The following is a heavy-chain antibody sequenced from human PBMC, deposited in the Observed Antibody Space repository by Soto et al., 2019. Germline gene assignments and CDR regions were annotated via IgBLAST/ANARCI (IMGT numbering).Heavy chain of an antibody. CDR3: ARPSSGWENWFDP. CDR2: IYPGDSDT. CDR1: GYRFNNYW. Sequence: PGQSLKISCKGSGYRFNNYWIGWVIKMPGKGLEWMGIIYPGDSDTRYSPSFQGQVTISADKSINTAYLQMNSLRDDDTAVYYCARPSSGWENWFDPWGQGTLVTVSS. D-gene: IGHD6-19*01. V-gene: IGHV5-51*01. J-gene: IGHJ5*02.